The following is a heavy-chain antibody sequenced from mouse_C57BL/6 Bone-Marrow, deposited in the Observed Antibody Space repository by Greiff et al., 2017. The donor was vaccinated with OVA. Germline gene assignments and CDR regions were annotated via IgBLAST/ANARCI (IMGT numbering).Heavy chain of an antibody. CDR1: GYTFTSYT. J-gene: IGHJ2*01. V-gene: IGHV1-4*01. Sequence: VQLQQSGAELARPGASVKMSCKASGYTFTSYTIHWVKQRPGQGLEWIGYIDPTNDYTNYNQKFKGKATLTADKSSSTAYMQLSSLTSEDSAVYDCTRGYYFDYWGQGTTLTVS. CDR3: TRGYYFDY. CDR2: IDPTNDYT.